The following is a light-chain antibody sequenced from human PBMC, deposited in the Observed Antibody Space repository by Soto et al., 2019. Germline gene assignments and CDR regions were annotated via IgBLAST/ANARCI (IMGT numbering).Light chain of an antibody. CDR3: QQRSNWPPIT. V-gene: IGKV3D-20*02. Sequence: EIVLTQSPGSLSLSPGERATLSCRASQSVRSDDLAWYQQKPGQAPRLLVYGASSRATGIPARFSGSGSGTDFTLTISSLEPEDFAVYYCQQRSNWPPITFGQGTRLEIK. J-gene: IGKJ5*01. CDR2: GAS. CDR1: QSVRSD.